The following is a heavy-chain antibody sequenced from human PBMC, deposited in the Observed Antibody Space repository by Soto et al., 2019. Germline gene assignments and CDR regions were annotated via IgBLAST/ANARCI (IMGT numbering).Heavy chain of an antibody. V-gene: IGHV3-23*01. CDR2: ISGTGASA. Sequence: GGSLRLSCAGSGFTFSSYALSWVRQAPGKGLEWVSGISGTGASAYYADSVKGRFTISRGNSKNTLYLQMNSLRAEDTAIYYCARGLLWFGDLEPMDVWGQGTTVTVSS. CDR1: GFTFSSYA. D-gene: IGHD3-10*01. J-gene: IGHJ6*02. CDR3: ARGLLWFGDLEPMDV.